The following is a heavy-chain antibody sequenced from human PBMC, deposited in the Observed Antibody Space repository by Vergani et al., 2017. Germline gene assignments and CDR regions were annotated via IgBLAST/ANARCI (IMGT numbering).Heavy chain of an antibody. J-gene: IGHJ4*02. Sequence: QVQLVESGGGVVQPGRSLRLSCAASGFTFSSYGMHWVRQAPGKGLEWVAVIWYDGSNKHYADSVKGRFTISRDNSKNTVYLQMNSLRAEDTAVYYCARGGGYDFLFDYWGQGTLVTISS. CDR1: GFTFSSYG. D-gene: IGHD5-12*01. V-gene: IGHV3-33*01. CDR3: ARGGGYDFLFDY. CDR2: IWYDGSNK.